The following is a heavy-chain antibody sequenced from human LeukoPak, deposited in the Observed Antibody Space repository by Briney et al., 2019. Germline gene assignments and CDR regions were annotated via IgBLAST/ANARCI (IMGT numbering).Heavy chain of an antibody. CDR3: ARVPGSSSSIDYYYYMDV. D-gene: IGHD6-6*01. V-gene: IGHV4-59*01. CDR2: IYYSGST. Sequence: SETLSLTCTVSGGSISSYYWSWIRQPPGKGLEWIGYIYYSGSTNYNPSLKSRVTISVDTSKNQFSLKLSSVTAADTAVYYCARVPGSSSSIDYYYYMDVWGKGTTVTVSS. CDR1: GGSISSYY. J-gene: IGHJ6*03.